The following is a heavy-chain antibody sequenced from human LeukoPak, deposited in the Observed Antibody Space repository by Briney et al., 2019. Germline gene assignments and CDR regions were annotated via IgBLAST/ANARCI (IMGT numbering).Heavy chain of an antibody. CDR2: INPSGGST. Sequence: GASVKVSCEASGYTFTGYYMHWVRQAPGQGLEWMGIINPSGGSTSYAQKFQGRVTMTRDMSTSTVYMELSSLRSEDTAVYYCARAHSRDYYGSGSYPDYWGQGTLVTVSS. CDR1: GYTFTGYY. CDR3: ARAHSRDYYGSGSYPDY. D-gene: IGHD3-10*01. V-gene: IGHV1-46*01. J-gene: IGHJ4*02.